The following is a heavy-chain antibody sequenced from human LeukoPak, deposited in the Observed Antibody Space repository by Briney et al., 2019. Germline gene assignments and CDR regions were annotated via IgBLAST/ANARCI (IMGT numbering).Heavy chain of an antibody. V-gene: IGHV4-59*01. J-gene: IGHJ4*02. CDR3: ARSTVDTAMVLGY. CDR2: IYYSGST. CDR1: GGSISSYY. Sequence: SETLSLTCTVSGGSISSYYWSWIRQPPGKGLEWIGYIYYSGSTNYNPSLKSRVTISIDTSKNQLSLKLSSVTAADTAVYYCARSTVDTAMVLGYWGQGTLITVSS. D-gene: IGHD5-18*01.